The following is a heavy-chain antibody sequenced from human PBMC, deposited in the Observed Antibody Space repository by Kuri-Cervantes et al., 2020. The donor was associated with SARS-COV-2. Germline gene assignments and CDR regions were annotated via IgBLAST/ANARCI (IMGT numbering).Heavy chain of an antibody. J-gene: IGHJ4*02. CDR2: IYYGGST. D-gene: IGHD2-2*01. V-gene: IGHV4-30-4*01. CDR3: ARKYELLGGDFDY. CDR1: GGSISSGDYY. Sequence: SETLSLTCTVSGGSISSGDYYWSWIRQPPGKGLEWIGYIYYGGSTYYNPSLKSRVTISVDTSKNQFSLKLSSVTAADTAVYYCARKYELLGGDFDYWGQGTLVTVSS.